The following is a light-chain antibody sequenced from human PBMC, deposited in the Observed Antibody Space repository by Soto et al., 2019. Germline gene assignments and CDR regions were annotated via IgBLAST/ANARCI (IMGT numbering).Light chain of an antibody. Sequence: EIVLTQSPATLSLSPGERATLSCRTSQSVSRYLAWYQQKPGQAPRLLIYDASNRATGIPARFSGSGSGTDFTLTINSLEPEEFAVYYCQQRSNWPRTFGQGNKVEIK. J-gene: IGKJ1*01. V-gene: IGKV3-11*01. CDR1: QSVSRY. CDR2: DAS. CDR3: QQRSNWPRT.